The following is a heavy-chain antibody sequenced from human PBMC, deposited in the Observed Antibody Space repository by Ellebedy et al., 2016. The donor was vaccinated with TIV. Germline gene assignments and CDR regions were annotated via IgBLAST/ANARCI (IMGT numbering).Heavy chain of an antibody. J-gene: IGHJ6*02. CDR3: ARDVRDCSSTSCPYYYYGMDV. D-gene: IGHD2-2*01. CDR2: INPSGGST. CDR1: GYTFTSYY. V-gene: IGHV1-46*01. Sequence: AASVKVSCKASGYTFTSYYMHWVRQAPGQGLEWMGIINPSGGSTSYAQKFQGRVTMTRDTSTSTVYMELRSLRSEDTAVYYCARDVRDCSSTSCPYYYYGMDVWGQGTTVTVSS.